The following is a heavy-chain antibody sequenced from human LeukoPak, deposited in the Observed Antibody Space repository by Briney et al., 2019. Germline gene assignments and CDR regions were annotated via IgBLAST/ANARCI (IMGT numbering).Heavy chain of an antibody. D-gene: IGHD1-26*01. V-gene: IGHV1-24*01. J-gene: IGHJ5*02. CDR2: FDPEDGET. Sequence: WASVKVSCKVSGYTLTELSMHWVRQAPGKGLEWMGGFDPEDGETIYAQKFQGRVTMTEDTSTDTAYMELSSLRSEDTAVYYCARRLFGDGYSGSHRNSWFDPWGQGTLVTVSS. CDR1: GYTLTELS. CDR3: ARRLFGDGYSGSHRNSWFDP.